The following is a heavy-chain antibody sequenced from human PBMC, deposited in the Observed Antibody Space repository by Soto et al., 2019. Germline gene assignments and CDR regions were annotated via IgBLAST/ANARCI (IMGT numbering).Heavy chain of an antibody. D-gene: IGHD3-9*01. J-gene: IGHJ4*02. CDR1: GFTFSSYA. V-gene: IGHV3-30-3*01. CDR3: ARDRGLLRYFDWLLSRSYYFDY. Sequence: QVQLVESGGGVVQPGRSLRLSCAASGFTFSSYAMHWVRQAPGKGLEWVAVISYDGSNKYYADSVKGQFTISRDNSKNTLYLQMNSLRAEDTAVYYCARDRGLLRYFDWLLSRSYYFDYWGQGTLVTVSS. CDR2: ISYDGSNK.